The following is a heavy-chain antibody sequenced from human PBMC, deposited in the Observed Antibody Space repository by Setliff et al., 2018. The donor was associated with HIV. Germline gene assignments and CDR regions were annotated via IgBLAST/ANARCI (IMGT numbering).Heavy chain of an antibody. CDR2: VNLIGRT. Sequence: SETLSLTCAVYGGSFSGYYWNWIRQPPGKGLEWVGEVNLIGRTNYNPSLKSRVTISLDTSKNQFSLKLSSVTAADTAVYYCARGRHCMDGRCYPHYYYYHYMDVWARGTTVTVSS. D-gene: IGHD2-15*01. CDR1: GGSFSGYY. J-gene: IGHJ6*03. V-gene: IGHV4-34*01. CDR3: ARGRHCMDGRCYPHYYYYHYMDV.